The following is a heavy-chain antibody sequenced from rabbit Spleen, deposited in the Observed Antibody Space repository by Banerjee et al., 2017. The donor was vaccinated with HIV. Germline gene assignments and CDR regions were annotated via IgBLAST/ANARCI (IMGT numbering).Heavy chain of an antibody. J-gene: IGHJ4*01. CDR2: INAGGTI. V-gene: IGHV1S47*01. CDR1: GFSLSSYG. CDR3: VREVYHILGL. D-gene: IGHD1-1*01. Sequence: QEQLEESGGDLVQPEGSLTLTYTASGFSLSSYGMCWVRQAPGKGLEWIGCINAGGTIYYASWVNGRFTISSHNGQNTLYLQLNSLTAADTATYFCVREVYHILGLWGQGTLVTVS.